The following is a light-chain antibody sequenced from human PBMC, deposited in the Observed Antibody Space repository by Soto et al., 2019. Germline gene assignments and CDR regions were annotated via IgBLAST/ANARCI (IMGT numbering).Light chain of an antibody. CDR3: AAWDDSLSGWV. V-gene: IGLV1-47*01. J-gene: IGLJ3*02. CDR1: SSNIGSNY. CDR2: RNN. Sequence: QSVLTQPPSASGTPGQRVTISCSGSSSNIGSNYVYCYQQLPGTAPKLLIYRNNQRPSGVPDRFSGSKSGTSASLDISGLRSEDEADYYCAAWDDSLSGWVFGGGTKVTVL.